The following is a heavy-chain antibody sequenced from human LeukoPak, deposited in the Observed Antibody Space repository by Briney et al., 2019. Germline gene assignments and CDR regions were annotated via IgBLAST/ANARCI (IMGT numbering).Heavy chain of an antibody. D-gene: IGHD3-10*01. Sequence: SETLSLTCTVSGGSISSSSYYWGWIRQPPGKGLEWIGSIYYSGSTYYNPSLKSRVTISVDTSKNQFSLKLSSVTAADTAVYYCATYGSGSYRNWFDPWGQGTLVTVSS. CDR3: ATYGSGSYRNWFDP. V-gene: IGHV4-39*07. CDR2: IYYSGST. CDR1: GGSISSSSYY. J-gene: IGHJ5*02.